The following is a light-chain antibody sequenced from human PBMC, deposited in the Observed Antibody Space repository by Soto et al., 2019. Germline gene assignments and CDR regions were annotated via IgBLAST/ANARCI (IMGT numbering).Light chain of an antibody. CDR1: SSNVGSNF. V-gene: IGLV1-47*01. Sequence: QSVLTQPPSASGTPGQRVTISCSGSSSNVGSNFVYSYQQLPGTAPKLLIYRNNQRPSGVPDRFSGSKSGTSASLAISGLRSEDEADYYCAAWDDSLSAVVFGGGTKLTVL. CDR2: RNN. J-gene: IGLJ2*01. CDR3: AAWDDSLSAVV.